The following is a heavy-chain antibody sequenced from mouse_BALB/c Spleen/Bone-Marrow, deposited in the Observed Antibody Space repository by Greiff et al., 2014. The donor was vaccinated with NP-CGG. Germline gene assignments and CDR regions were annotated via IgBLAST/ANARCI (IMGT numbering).Heavy chain of an antibody. CDR2: INSGSGGT. V-gene: IGHV1-54*01. J-gene: IGHJ4*01. CDR1: GYAFTNYL. Sequence: QVQLKESGAELVRPGTSVKVSCKGSGYAFTNYLIEWVKQRPGQGLEWIGVINSGSGGTKYNEKFKGKATLTADKSSSTAYMQLSSLTSDDSAVYFCARAITDAMDYWGQGTSVTVSP. CDR3: ARAITDAMDY. D-gene: IGHD2-4*01.